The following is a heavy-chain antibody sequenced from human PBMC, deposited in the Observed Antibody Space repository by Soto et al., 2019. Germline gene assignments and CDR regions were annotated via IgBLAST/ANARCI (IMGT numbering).Heavy chain of an antibody. J-gene: IGHJ4*02. CDR1: GFTFSSYA. V-gene: IGHV3-30-3*01. CDR2: MSYDGSNK. CDR3: ARDGGAY. Sequence: QVPLVESGGGVVQPGRSLRLSCAASGFTFSSYAMHWVRRAPGKGLEWIAVMSYDGSNKYYADSVKGRFTISRDNSKNTLYLQMNSLRPEDTALYYCARDGGAYWGQGTLVIVSS. D-gene: IGHD3-16*01.